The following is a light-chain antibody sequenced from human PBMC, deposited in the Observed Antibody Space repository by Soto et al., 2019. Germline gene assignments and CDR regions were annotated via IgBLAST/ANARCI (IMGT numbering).Light chain of an antibody. J-gene: IGLJ2*01. Sequence: QSALTQPASVSGSPGQSITISCTGTSSDVGGYKYVSWYQQHPGKAPKLMIYEVSNRPSGVSTRFSGSKSGNTASLTISGLQAEAEADYYCSSYTSSSTVVFGGGTKLTVL. CDR3: SSYTSSSTVV. CDR2: EVS. V-gene: IGLV2-14*01. CDR1: SSDVGGYKY.